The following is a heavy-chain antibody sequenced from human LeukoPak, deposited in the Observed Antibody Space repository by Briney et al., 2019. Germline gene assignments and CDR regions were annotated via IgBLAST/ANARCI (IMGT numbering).Heavy chain of an antibody. D-gene: IGHD3-22*01. CDR2: IWYDGSNK. V-gene: IGHV3-33*06. Sequence: GRSLRLSCAASGFTFSSYGMHWVRQAPGKWLEWVAVIWYDGSNKYYADSVKGRFTISRDNSKNTLYLQMDRLRAEDTAVYYCAKGSPYYYDTSGYYSRVDYWGQGTLVTVSS. CDR1: GFTFSSYG. J-gene: IGHJ4*02. CDR3: AKGSPYYYDTSGYYSRVDY.